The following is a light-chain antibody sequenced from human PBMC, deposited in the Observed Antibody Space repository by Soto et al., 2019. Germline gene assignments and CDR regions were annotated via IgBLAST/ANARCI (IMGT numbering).Light chain of an antibody. Sequence: EIVLTQSPGTLSLSPGERPTLSCRASQSVSSSFLAWYQQKPGQAPRLLIYGASSRATGIPDRFSGSGSGTDFTLTISRLETEDFAVYYWQQYGNSPWTFGQGIKVEIK. CDR2: GAS. CDR3: QQYGNSPWT. CDR1: QSVSSSF. V-gene: IGKV3-20*01. J-gene: IGKJ1*01.